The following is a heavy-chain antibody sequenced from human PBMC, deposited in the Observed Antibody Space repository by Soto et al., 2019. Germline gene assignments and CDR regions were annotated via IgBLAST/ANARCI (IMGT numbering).Heavy chain of an antibody. V-gene: IGHV3-30*03. CDR1: GFPFTTYG. D-gene: IGHD3-10*01. CDR3: VGGQYYFDY. CDR2: ISYDGGNK. Sequence: QVQLVESGGGVVQPGRSLRLSCAASGFPFTTYGMHWVRECPGKGLEWVAVISYDGGNKYYADSVKGRFTISRDTSKNTLYLQMNSLRPEDTALYYCVGGQYYFDYRGQGTLVTVSS. J-gene: IGHJ4*02.